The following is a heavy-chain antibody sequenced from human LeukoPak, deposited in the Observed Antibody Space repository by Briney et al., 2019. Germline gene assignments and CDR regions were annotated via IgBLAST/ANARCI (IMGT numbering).Heavy chain of an antibody. J-gene: IGHJ3*02. CDR1: GFTFTKHG. Sequence: GGSLRLSCAASGFTFTKHGMHWVRQAPGKGLEWVAVVWYDGSNRYSADSVKGRFTISRDNSKNTVYLQMNSLRAEDTAVYYCARDTGWSVVLGAFDIWGQGTMVTVSS. D-gene: IGHD2-15*01. CDR2: VWYDGSNR. CDR3: ARDTGWSVVLGAFDI. V-gene: IGHV3-33*01.